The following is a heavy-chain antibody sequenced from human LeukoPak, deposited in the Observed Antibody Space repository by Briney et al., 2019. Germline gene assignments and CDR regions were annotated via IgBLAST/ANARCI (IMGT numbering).Heavy chain of an antibody. CDR3: ARAAWNGGGGIDP. D-gene: IGHD3-16*01. J-gene: IGHJ5*02. CDR1: NGSFSGYY. V-gene: IGHV4-34*01. CDR2: VNLDGDT. Sequence: SETLSLTCAVYNGSFSGYYWSWIRQSPGKGLEWIGEVNLDGDTNYNPSLRSRVTISIDTSKNHFSLNLRSVTAADTAVYNCARAAWNGGGGIDPWGQGTLVTVSS.